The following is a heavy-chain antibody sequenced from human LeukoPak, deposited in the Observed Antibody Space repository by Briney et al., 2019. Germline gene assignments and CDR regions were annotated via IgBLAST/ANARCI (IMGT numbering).Heavy chain of an antibody. J-gene: IGHJ4*02. V-gene: IGHV3-21*01. CDR1: GFTFSSYY. CDR3: ASQTGVIDY. CDR2: ISSSSSYI. Sequence: PGRSLRLSCAASGFTFSSYYMNWVRQAPGKGLEWVSSISSSSSYIYYADSVKGRFTISRDNAKNSLYLQMNSLRAEDTAVYYCASQTGVIDYWGQGTLVTVSS. D-gene: IGHD1-1*01.